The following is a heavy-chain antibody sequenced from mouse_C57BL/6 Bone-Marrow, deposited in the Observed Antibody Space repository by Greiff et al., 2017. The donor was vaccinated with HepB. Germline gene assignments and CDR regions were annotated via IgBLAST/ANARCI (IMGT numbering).Heavy chain of an antibody. D-gene: IGHD2-4*01. CDR2: IYPGSGST. CDR3: ARGGYDYDYAMDY. V-gene: IGHV1-55*01. J-gene: IGHJ4*01. CDR1: GYTFTSYW. Sequence: VQLQQSGAELVKPGASVKMSCKASGYTFTSYWITWVKQRPGQGLEWIGDIYPGSGSTNYNEKFKSKATLTVDTSSSTAYMQLSSLTSEDSAVYYCARGGYDYDYAMDYWGQGTSVTVSS.